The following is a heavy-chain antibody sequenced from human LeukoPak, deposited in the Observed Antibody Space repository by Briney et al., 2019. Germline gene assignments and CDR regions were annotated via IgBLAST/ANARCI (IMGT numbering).Heavy chain of an antibody. V-gene: IGHV4-30-2*01. CDR1: GGSISSGDYS. Sequence: SETLSLTCAVSGGSISSGDYSWSWIRQPPGKGLEWIGYIYHSGSTYYNPSLKSRVTISVDRSKNQFSLKLSSVTAADTAVYYCARDGGTTVIVLDAFDIWGQGTMVTVSS. J-gene: IGHJ3*02. D-gene: IGHD4-11*01. CDR2: IYHSGST. CDR3: ARDGGTTVIVLDAFDI.